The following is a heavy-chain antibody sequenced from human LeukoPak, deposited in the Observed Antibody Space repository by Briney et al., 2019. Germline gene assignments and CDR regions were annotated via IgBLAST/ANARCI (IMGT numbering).Heavy chain of an antibody. J-gene: IGHJ4*02. D-gene: IGHD2-21*02. CDR1: GFTFSSYA. CDR2: ISGCGGST. CDR3: AKDVTTGSVVVTAIFDY. Sequence: GGSLRLSCAASGFTFSSYAMSWVRQAPGKGLEWVSAISGCGGSTYYADSVKGRFTISRDNSKNTLYLQMNSLRAEDTAVYYCAKDVTTGSVVVTAIFDYWGQGTLVTVSS. V-gene: IGHV3-23*01.